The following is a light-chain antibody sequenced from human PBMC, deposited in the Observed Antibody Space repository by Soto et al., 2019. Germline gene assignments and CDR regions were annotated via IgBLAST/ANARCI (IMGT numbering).Light chain of an antibody. V-gene: IGLV2-14*01. CDR3: SSYTSSSTRV. CDR2: NVS. J-gene: IGLJ1*01. Sequence: QSALIQPPSVSGSPGQSVTISCTGTSSDVGSYDYVSWYQQHPGTAPKPMIYNVSTQPSGVSNRFSGSKSGNTASMTISGLQAEDEADYYCSSYTSSSTRVFGTGTKVTV. CDR1: SSDVGSYDY.